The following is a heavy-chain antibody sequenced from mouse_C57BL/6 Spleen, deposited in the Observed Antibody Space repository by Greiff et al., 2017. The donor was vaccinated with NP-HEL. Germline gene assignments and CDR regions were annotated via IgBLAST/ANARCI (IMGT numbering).Heavy chain of an antibody. CDR1: GYTFTDYY. CDR3: ARGGLYDYDAMDY. Sequence: EVQLQQSGPELVKPGASVKISCKASGYTFTDYYMNWVKQSHGKSLEWIGDINPNNGGTSYNQKFKGKATLTVDKSSSTAYMELRSLTSEDSAVYYCARGGLYDYDAMDYWGQGTSVTVSS. J-gene: IGHJ4*01. D-gene: IGHD2-12*01. V-gene: IGHV1-26*01. CDR2: INPNNGGT.